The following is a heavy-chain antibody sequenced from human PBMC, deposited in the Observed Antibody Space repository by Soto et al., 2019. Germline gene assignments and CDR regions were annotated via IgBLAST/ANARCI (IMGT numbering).Heavy chain of an antibody. J-gene: IGHJ1*01. D-gene: IGHD3-10*01. V-gene: IGHV3-30*19. CDR2: TSYDGSDK. CDR1: GFTFRSYV. Sequence: QVQLVESGGGVVQPGTSLRVSCVGSGFTFRSYVIHWVRQAPGKGLEWVALTSYDGSDKYYGDSVRGRFTISRDNSRNTVDVQMDSLRLEDTALYSCARGGPSGGLDVWGQGTLVSVSS. CDR3: ARGGPSGGLDV.